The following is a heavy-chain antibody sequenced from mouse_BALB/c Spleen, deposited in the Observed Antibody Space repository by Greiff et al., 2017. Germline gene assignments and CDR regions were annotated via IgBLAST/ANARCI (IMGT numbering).Heavy chain of an antibody. V-gene: IGHV5-4*02. CDR2: ISDGGSYT. CDR3: ARGNYGNYRAWFAY. Sequence: EVHLVESGGGLVKPGGSLKLSCAASGFTFSDYYMYWVRQTPEKRLEWVATISDGGSYTYYPDSVKGRFTISRDNAKNNLYLQMSSLKSEDTAMYYCARGNYGNYRAWFAYWGQGTLVTVSA. D-gene: IGHD2-1*01. J-gene: IGHJ3*01. CDR1: GFTFSDYY.